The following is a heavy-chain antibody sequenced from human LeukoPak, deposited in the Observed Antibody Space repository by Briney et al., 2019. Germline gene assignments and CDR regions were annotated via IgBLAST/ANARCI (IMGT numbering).Heavy chain of an antibody. CDR2: IYTSGST. V-gene: IGHV4-4*07. CDR3: ARDLQYDSSGYYLGYYYYYMDV. CDR1: GGSISSYY. Sequence: PSETLSLTCTVSGGSISSYYWSWLRQPAGKGLEWIGRIYTSGSTNYNPSLKSRVTISVDTSKNQFSVKLSSVTAADTAVYYCARDLQYDSSGYYLGYYYYYMDVWGKGTTVTVSS. J-gene: IGHJ6*03. D-gene: IGHD3-22*01.